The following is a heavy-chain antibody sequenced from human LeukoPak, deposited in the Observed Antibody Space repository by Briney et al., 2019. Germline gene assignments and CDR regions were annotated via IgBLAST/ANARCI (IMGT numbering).Heavy chain of an antibody. CDR1: GGTFSSYA. D-gene: IGHD1-26*01. Sequence: SVKVSCKASGGTFSSYAISWVRQAPGQGLEWMGGIIPIFGTANYAQKFQGRVTITADKSTSTAYMELSSLRSEDTAVYYCARDSEGATTHYYYYYMDVWGKGTTVTVSS. V-gene: IGHV1-69*06. CDR3: ARDSEGATTHYYYYYMDV. CDR2: IIPIFGTA. J-gene: IGHJ6*03.